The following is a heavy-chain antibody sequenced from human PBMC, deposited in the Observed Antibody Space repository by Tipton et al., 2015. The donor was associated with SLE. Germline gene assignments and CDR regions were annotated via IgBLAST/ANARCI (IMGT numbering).Heavy chain of an antibody. V-gene: IGHV4-4*09. CDR2: ISHNGGT. J-gene: IGHJ4*02. Sequence: TLSLTCTVSGDSLSDSYWSWIRQPPGERLEWLGYISHNGGTAYNPSLSSRVTISIDTSKKQFSLAVRSAAAADTAVYYCAKSVAVRPKFDNWGQRALVTVSS. CDR1: GDSLSDSY. CDR3: AKSVAVRPKFDN. D-gene: IGHD6-19*01.